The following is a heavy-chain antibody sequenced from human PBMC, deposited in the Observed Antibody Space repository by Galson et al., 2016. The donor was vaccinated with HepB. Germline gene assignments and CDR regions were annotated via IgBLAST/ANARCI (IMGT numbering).Heavy chain of an antibody. Sequence: SVKVSCKAPGYIFTNYLTHWVRQAPGQGLEWMGIVNPNGGSIKYAQKSQGRVTMTSDTSTNTVYMELTSLKSEDTAVYYCARREAARPYNWFDPWGQGTLVTVSS. CDR2: VNPNGGSI. D-gene: IGHD6-6*01. CDR1: GYIFTNYL. CDR3: ARREAARPYNWFDP. J-gene: IGHJ5*02. V-gene: IGHV1-46*01.